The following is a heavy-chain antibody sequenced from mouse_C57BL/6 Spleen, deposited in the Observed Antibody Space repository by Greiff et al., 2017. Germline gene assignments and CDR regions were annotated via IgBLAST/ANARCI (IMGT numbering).Heavy chain of an antibody. D-gene: IGHD2-12*01. Sequence: QVQLQQSGAELVRPGASVTLSCKASGYTFTDYEMHWVKQTPVHGLEWIGAIDPETGGTAYNQTFKGKAKLSADKTSSTADMALRSLTSEDTAVNYGTKEAYSYWNFDVWGKGTTVTVSS. J-gene: IGHJ1*03. CDR2: IDPETGGT. CDR3: TKEAYSYWNFDV. CDR1: GYTFTDYE. V-gene: IGHV1-15*01.